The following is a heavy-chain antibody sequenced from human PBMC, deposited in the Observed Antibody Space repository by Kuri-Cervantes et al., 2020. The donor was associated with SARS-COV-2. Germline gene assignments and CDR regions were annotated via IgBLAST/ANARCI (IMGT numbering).Heavy chain of an antibody. CDR1: GGSISSSSYY. CDR3: ARLDIRPASGAFDI. CDR2: IYYSGST. Sequence: SETLSLTCTVSGGSISSSSYYWGWIRQPPGKGLEWIGSIYYSGSTYYNSSLKSRVTISVDTSKNQFSLKLSSVTAADTAVYYCARLDIRPASGAFDIWGQGTMVTVSS. J-gene: IGHJ3*02. D-gene: IGHD6-6*01. V-gene: IGHV4-39*01.